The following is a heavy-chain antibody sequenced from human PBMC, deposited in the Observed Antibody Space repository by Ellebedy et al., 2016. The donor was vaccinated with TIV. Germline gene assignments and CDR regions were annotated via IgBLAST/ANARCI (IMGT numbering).Heavy chain of an antibody. Sequence: PGGSLRLSCAASGFNFRSYWMTWVRQAPGKGLEWVAKIRQEGDEVYYVDSVKGRFTISRDNAKNSLFLQMTSLGVEDTAVYYCARRASYGDYAVQVNPWFDPWGQGTLVTVSS. CDR1: GFNFRSYW. CDR3: ARRASYGDYAVQVNPWFDP. CDR2: IRQEGDEV. V-gene: IGHV3-7*01. D-gene: IGHD4-17*01. J-gene: IGHJ5*02.